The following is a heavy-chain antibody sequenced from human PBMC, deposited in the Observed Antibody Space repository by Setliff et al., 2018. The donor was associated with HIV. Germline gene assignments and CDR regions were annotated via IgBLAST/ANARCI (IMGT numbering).Heavy chain of an antibody. Sequence: KVSCNTSGDSFRRHAISWVRQAPGQGLEWMGGIIPIFPSPKYAEKFQGRVTITADESTSTAYMELSSLRSDDTAVYYCARVDFSKYGALVYHYYMDVWGKGTMVTVSS. CDR1: GDSFRRHA. J-gene: IGHJ6*03. CDR3: ARVDFSKYGALVYHYYMDV. CDR2: IIPIFPSP. V-gene: IGHV1-69*01. D-gene: IGHD4-4*01.